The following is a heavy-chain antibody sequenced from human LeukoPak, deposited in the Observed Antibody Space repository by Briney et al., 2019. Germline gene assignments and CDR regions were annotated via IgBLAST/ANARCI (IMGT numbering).Heavy chain of an antibody. CDR1: GGSISGYY. Sequence: EPSETLSLTCTVSGGSISGYYWSWIRQPPGKGLEWIGYIYYSGTTNYNPSLKSRVTISVDTSKNQFSLKLSSVTAADTAVYYCARGGDYDFWSGYYSGAVRKPKSFDYWGQGTLVTVSS. J-gene: IGHJ4*02. V-gene: IGHV4-59*12. D-gene: IGHD3-3*01. CDR2: IYYSGTT. CDR3: ARGGDYDFWSGYYSGAVRKPKSFDY.